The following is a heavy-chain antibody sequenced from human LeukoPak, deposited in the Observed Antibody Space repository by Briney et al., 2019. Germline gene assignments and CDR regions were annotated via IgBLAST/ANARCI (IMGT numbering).Heavy chain of an antibody. CDR2: IYHSGST. CDR1: GGSISSYY. Sequence: PSETLSLTCTVSGGSISSYYWSWIRQPPGKGLEWIGYIYHSGSTYYNPSLKSRVTISVDRSKNQFSLKLSSVTAADTAVYYCAREFCSGGSCYSPDGWFDPRGQGTLVTVSS. D-gene: IGHD2-15*01. J-gene: IGHJ5*02. CDR3: AREFCSGGSCYSPDGWFDP. V-gene: IGHV4-59*12.